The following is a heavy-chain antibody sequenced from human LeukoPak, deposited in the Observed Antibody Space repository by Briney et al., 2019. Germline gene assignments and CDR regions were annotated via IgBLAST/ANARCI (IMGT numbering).Heavy chain of an antibody. V-gene: IGHV4-34*01. CDR3: AVGRLSGYYYGVDV. CDR1: GGSFSGYY. CDR2: INHSGST. Sequence: SETLSLTCAVYGGSFSGYYWSWIRQPPGKGLEWIGEINHSGSTNCNPSLKSRVTISVDTSKNQFSLKLSSVTAADTAVYYCAVGRLSGYYYGVDVWGQGTTVTVSS. J-gene: IGHJ6*02. D-gene: IGHD3-16*02.